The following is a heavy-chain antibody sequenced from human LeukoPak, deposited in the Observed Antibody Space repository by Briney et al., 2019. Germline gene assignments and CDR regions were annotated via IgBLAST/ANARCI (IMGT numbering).Heavy chain of an antibody. CDR3: ARGFRSGSRRTRAFDI. V-gene: IGHV1-8*03. Sequence: ASVTVSCKASGYTFTSYDINWVRQATGQGLEWMGWMNPNSGNTGYAQKFQGRVTITRNTSISTAYMELSSLRSEDTAVYYCARGFRSGSRRTRAFDIWGQGTMVTVSS. CDR2: MNPNSGNT. CDR1: GYTFTSYD. J-gene: IGHJ3*02.